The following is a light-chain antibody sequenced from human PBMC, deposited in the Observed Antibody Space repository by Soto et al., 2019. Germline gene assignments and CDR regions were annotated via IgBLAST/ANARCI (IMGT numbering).Light chain of an antibody. CDR3: QTWGTGFHVV. CDR1: SGHSTYA. V-gene: IGLV4-69*01. Sequence: QPVLTQSHSASASLGASVKLTCTLSSGHSTYAIAWHQQQPEKGPRYLMKVNSDGSHSKGDGIPDRFSGSSSGAERSLTISSLQSEDEADYYCQTWGTGFHVVFGGGTKLTVL. CDR2: VNSDGSH. J-gene: IGLJ2*01.